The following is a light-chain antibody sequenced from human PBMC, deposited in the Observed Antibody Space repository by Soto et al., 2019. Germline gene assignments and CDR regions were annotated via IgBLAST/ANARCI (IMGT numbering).Light chain of an antibody. Sequence: QSALTQPASVSGSPGQSITISCSGTSSDIGSYNYVAWYQQFPGNTPKLIIYEVSNRPSGVSSRFSGSKSGNTASLTISGLQSDDEADYYCQSYDTSLSAVVFGGGTKLTVL. CDR1: SSDIGSYNY. CDR3: QSYDTSLSAVV. J-gene: IGLJ2*01. CDR2: EVS. V-gene: IGLV2-14*03.